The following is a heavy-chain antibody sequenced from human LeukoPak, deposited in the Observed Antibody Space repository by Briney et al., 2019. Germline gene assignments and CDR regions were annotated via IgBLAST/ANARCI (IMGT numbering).Heavy chain of an antibody. D-gene: IGHD5-24*01. J-gene: IGHJ4*02. CDR2: INPNSGGT. V-gene: IGHV1-2*02. Sequence: ASVKVSCKASGYTFTGYYTHWVRQAPGQGLEWMGWINPNSGGTNYAQKFQGRVTMTRDTSISTAYMELSSLRSDDTAVYYCARDRYGDGFAHFDYWGREPWSPSLQ. CDR3: ARDRYGDGFAHFDY. CDR1: GYTFTGYY.